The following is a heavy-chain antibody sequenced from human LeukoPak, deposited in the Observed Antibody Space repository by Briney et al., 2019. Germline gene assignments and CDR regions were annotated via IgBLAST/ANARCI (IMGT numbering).Heavy chain of an antibody. D-gene: IGHD3-16*01. J-gene: IGHJ4*02. CDR3: ARAWGSLYYFDH. Sequence: GASVKVSCKASGYSFTGYFLHWVRQAPGQGLEWMGWINPNNGLTNCTQKFKGRVTMTRDTSSATGYMELNRLTSDDTAVFYCARAWGSLYYFDHWGQGTLVTVSS. CDR2: INPNNGLT. CDR1: GYSFTGYF. V-gene: IGHV1-2*02.